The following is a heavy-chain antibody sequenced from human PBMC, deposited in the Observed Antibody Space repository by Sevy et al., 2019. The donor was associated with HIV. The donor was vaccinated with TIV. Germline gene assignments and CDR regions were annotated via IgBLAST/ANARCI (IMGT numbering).Heavy chain of an antibody. CDR1: GFSFSNAW. D-gene: IGHD2-8*01. CDR2: IRRKSDAGTT. J-gene: IGHJ4*02. Sequence: GGSLRLSCAASGFSFSNAWMNWFRQAPGKGLQWVGRIRRKSDAGTTDYSSPVKGRFTISRDDSEDTLYLQMNSLKTEDTAVYYCATDLMSTGLFDNWGQGTLVTVSS. V-gene: IGHV3-15*07. CDR3: ATDLMSTGLFDN.